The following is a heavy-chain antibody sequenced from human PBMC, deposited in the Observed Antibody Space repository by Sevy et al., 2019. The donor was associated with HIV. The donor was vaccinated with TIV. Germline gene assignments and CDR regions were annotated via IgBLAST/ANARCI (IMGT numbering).Heavy chain of an antibody. V-gene: IGHV3-30*02. CDR2: IRYDGSNK. CDR1: GFTFSSYG. D-gene: IGHD3-9*01. J-gene: IGHJ6*03. Sequence: GGSLRLSCAASGFTFSSYGMHWVRQAPGKGLEWVAFIRYDGSNKYYADSVKGRFTISRDNSKNTLYLQMNSLRAEDTAVYYCAKVFSYYYYMDVWGKGTTVTVSS. CDR3: AKVFSYYYYMDV.